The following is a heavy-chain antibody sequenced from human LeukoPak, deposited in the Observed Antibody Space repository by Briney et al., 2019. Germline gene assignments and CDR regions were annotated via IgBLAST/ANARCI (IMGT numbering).Heavy chain of an antibody. CDR2: IYHSGST. J-gene: IGHJ4*02. D-gene: IGHD6-19*01. Sequence: SETLSLTCAVSGGSISSSNWWSWVRQPPGKGLEWIGEIYHSGSTNYNPSLKSRVTISVDKSKNQFSLKLSSVTAADTAVYYCASSPISSSGWYTDYWGQGTLVTVSS. CDR3: ASSPISSSGWYTDY. CDR1: GGSISSSNW. V-gene: IGHV4-4*02.